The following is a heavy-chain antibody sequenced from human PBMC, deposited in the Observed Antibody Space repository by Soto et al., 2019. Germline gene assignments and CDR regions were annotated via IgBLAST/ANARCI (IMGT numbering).Heavy chain of an antibody. CDR1: GFTFDDHA. CDR2: ISWDGGST. Sequence: GGSLRLSCAASGFTFDDHAMHWVRQAPGKSLEWISLISWDGGSTYYADSVKGRFTISRDNSKNSLYLQMNSLRAEDTALHYCAKDIRTAAGRHYGMDVWGQGTTVTVSS. CDR3: AKDIRTAAGRHYGMDV. V-gene: IGHV3-43D*04. D-gene: IGHD6-13*01. J-gene: IGHJ6*02.